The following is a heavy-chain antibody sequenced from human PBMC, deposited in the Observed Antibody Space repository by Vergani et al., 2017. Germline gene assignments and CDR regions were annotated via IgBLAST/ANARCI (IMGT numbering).Heavy chain of an antibody. J-gene: IGHJ2*01. CDR1: GFTFDDYA. V-gene: IGHV3-9*01. D-gene: IGHD6-13*01. CDR2: INWNSDSI. Sequence: EVQLVESGGGLVQPGRSLRLSCAASGFTFDDYAMHWVRQAPGKGLEWVSGINWNSDSIAYADSVKGRFTISRDNAKNSLYLQMNSLRAEDTALYYRVKDIAASGNYWYFDLWGRGTLVTVSS. CDR3: VKDIAASGNYWYFDL.